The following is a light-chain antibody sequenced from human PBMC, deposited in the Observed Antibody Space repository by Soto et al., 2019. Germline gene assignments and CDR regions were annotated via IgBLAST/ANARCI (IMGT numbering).Light chain of an antibody. Sequence: DVQMTQSPSTLSASVGERVTITCRASQSVSTLLAWYQQKPGKAPKLLIYKASSLESGISSRFSGSGSGTEFTLTISSLQPDDFATYYCQQYNPYSPWASGKGTKVDIK. V-gene: IGKV1-5*03. CDR2: KAS. J-gene: IGKJ1*01. CDR3: QQYNPYSPWA. CDR1: QSVSTL.